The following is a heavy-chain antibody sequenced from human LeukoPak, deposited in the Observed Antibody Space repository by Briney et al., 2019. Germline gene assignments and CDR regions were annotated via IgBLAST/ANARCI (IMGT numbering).Heavy chain of an antibody. Sequence: GGSLRLSCAASGFTFSSYSMNWVRQAPGKGLEWVSSISSSSSYIYYADSVKGRFTISRDNAKNSLYLQMNSLRAEDTAMYYCARDMNYYYYMDVWGKGTTVTVSS. J-gene: IGHJ6*03. CDR2: ISSSSSYI. CDR1: GFTFSSYS. V-gene: IGHV3-21*01. CDR3: ARDMNYYYYMDV.